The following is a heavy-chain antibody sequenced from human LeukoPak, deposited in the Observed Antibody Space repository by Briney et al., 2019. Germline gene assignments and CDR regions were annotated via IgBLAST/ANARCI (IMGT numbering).Heavy chain of an antibody. CDR3: AKLFESGTYNNFFHY. CDR2: ITATSSST. D-gene: IGHD3-10*01. V-gene: IGHV3-23*01. J-gene: IGHJ4*02. CDR1: GSTFSSYG. Sequence: GGSLRLSCSASGSTFSSYGMSWVRQAPGKGLEWVSAITATSSSTHDADSVQGRFTLSRDNSKNTLYLQMNSLRPEDTAIYYCAKLFESGTYNNFFHYWGQGTLVTVFS.